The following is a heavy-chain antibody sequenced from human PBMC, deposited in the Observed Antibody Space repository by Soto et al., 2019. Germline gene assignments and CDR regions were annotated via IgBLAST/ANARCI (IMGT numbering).Heavy chain of an antibody. CDR3: ARVTRRIAVAVDREVAPASRPPDCCAFDI. CDR2: ISAYNGNT. CDR1: GYTFTSYG. Sequence: ASVKVSCKASGYTFTSYGISWVRQAPGQGLEWMGWISAYNGNTNYAQKFQGRVTMTRDTSTSTVYMELSSLRSEDTAVYYCARVTRRIAVAVDREVAPASRPPDCCAFDIWGQGTMVTVSS. D-gene: IGHD6-19*01. J-gene: IGHJ3*02. V-gene: IGHV1-18*04.